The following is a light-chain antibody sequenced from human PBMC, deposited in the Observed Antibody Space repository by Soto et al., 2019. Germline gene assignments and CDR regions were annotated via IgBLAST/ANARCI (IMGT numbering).Light chain of an antibody. Sequence: DIEVTQAPRTLSASVGDRDTITCRASQTISTWMAWYQQKQGKAPKLLVYDASTLQSGVASGFSGSGYGTEFNLIISGLQTDDSATYYCQQYNSYSPTFGQGTKVDIK. J-gene: IGKJ1*01. CDR3: QQYNSYSPT. CDR2: DAS. CDR1: QTISTW. V-gene: IGKV1-5*01.